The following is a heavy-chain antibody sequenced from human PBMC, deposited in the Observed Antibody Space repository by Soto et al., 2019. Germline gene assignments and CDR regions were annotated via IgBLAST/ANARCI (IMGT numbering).Heavy chain of an antibody. CDR1: GGSISSSSYY. CDR3: ARQDIHYYGMDV. CDR2: IYYSGST. Sequence: SETLSLTCTVSGGSISSSSYYWGWIRQPPGKGLEWIGSIYYSGSTYYNPSLKSRVTISVDTSKNQFSLKLSSVTAADTAVYYCARQDIHYYGMDVWGQGTTVTVSS. V-gene: IGHV4-39*01. J-gene: IGHJ6*02.